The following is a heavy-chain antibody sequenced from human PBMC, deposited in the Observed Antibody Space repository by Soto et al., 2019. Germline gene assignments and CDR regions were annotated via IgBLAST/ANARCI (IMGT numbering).Heavy chain of an antibody. V-gene: IGHV3-23*01. D-gene: IGHD2-21*01. J-gene: IGHJ6*02. CDR2: LGGRGGPT. CDR1: GFTFSYYA. CDR3: AKWWDEGYCVDNTCHKACYYGLEF. Sequence: EVQLLESGGGLVQPGGSLRLSCEGSGFTFSYYAMSWVRQAPGKGLEWVSALGGRGGPTYYADSVKGRFTISRDDSTNTLHLQTHSLRAEDTAIDYCAKWWDEGYCVDNTCHKACYYGLEFYGQGTTVIVSS.